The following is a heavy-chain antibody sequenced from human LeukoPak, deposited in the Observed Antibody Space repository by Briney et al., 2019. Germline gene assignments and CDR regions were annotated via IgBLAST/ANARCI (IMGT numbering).Heavy chain of an antibody. CDR2: IGTAGDT. CDR3: ARGRGGDYDFWSGYGDAFDI. V-gene: IGHV3-13*01. Sequence: GGSLRPSCAASGFTFSSYDMHWVRQATGKGLEWVSAIGTAGDTYYPGSVKGRFTISRENAKNSLYLQMNSLRAGDTAVYYCARGRGGDYDFWSGYGDAFDIWGQGTMVTVSS. J-gene: IGHJ3*02. D-gene: IGHD3-3*01. CDR1: GFTFSSYD.